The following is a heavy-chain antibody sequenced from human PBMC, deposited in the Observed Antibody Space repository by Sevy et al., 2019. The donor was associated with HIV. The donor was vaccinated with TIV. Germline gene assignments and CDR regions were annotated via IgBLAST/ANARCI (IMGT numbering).Heavy chain of an antibody. J-gene: IGHJ4*02. Sequence: GGSLRLSCAASGFTFSSYSMNWVRQAPGKGLEWVSSISSSSSYIYYADSVKGRFTISRDNAKNSLYLQMNSLGAEDTAVYYCASVPYSSSWSDYFDYWGQGTLVTVSS. CDR2: ISSSSSYI. CDR3: ASVPYSSSWSDYFDY. D-gene: IGHD6-13*01. V-gene: IGHV3-21*01. CDR1: GFTFSSYS.